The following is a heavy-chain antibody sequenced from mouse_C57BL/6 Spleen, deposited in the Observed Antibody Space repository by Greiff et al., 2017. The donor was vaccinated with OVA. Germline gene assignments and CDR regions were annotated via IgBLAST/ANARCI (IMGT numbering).Heavy chain of an antibody. V-gene: IGHV1-26*01. D-gene: IGHD1-1*01. J-gene: IGHJ4*01. CDR3: ARSKGTTVVEVPYAMDY. CDR2: INPNNGGN. CDR1: GYTFTDYY. Sequence: EVQLQQSGPELVKPGASVKISCKASGYTFTDYYMNWVKQSHGKSLEWIGDINPNNGGNRYNQKFKGKATLTVDKYSSTAYMELRILTSEDSAVYYCARSKGTTVVEVPYAMDYWGQGTSVTVSS.